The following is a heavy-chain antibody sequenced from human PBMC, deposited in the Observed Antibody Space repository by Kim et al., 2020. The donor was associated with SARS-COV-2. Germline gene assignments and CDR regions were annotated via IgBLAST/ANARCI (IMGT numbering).Heavy chain of an antibody. CDR1: GFTFSSYA. V-gene: IGHV3-23*01. J-gene: IGHJ6*02. Sequence: GGSLRLSCAASGFTFSSYAMSWVRQAPGKGLEWVSAISGSGGSTYYADSVKGRFTISRDNSKNTLYLQMNSLRAEDTAVYYCAKVGGVDSGYDYPDYYYYGMDVWGQGTTVTVSS. CDR3: AKVGGVDSGYDYPDYYYYGMDV. D-gene: IGHD5-12*01. CDR2: ISGSGGST.